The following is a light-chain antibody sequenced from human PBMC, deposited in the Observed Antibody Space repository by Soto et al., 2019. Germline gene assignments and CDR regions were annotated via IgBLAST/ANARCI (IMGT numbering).Light chain of an antibody. Sequence: EIVMTQSPAALSLSPGERVTLSCRPSQAVATSLAWYQFRPGQAPRLLIYGASIRATGVPDRFSGSGSGTEFTLTISSLLSEDFAIYFCQHYNGWPLFGGGTKVEIK. CDR2: GAS. CDR1: QAVATS. J-gene: IGKJ4*01. CDR3: QHYNGWPL. V-gene: IGKV3-15*01.